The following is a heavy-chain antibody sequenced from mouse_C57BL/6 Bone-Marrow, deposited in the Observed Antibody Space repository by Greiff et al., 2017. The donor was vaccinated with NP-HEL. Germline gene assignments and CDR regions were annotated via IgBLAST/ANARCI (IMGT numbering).Heavy chain of an antibody. J-gene: IGHJ1*03. CDR1: GYTFTDYN. D-gene: IGHD2-1*01. V-gene: IGHV1-18*01. CDR2: INPNNGGT. Sequence: VQLQQSGPELVKPGASVKIPCKASGYTFTDYNMDWVKQSHGKSLEWIGDINPNNGGTIYNQKFKGKATLTVDKSSSTAYMELRSLTSEDTADYYCARDYGNYRWYFDVWGTGTTGTVSS. CDR3: ARDYGNYRWYFDV.